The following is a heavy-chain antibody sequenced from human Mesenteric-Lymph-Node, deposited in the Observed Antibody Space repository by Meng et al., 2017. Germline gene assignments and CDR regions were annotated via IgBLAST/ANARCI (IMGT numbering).Heavy chain of an antibody. D-gene: IGHD3-10*01. V-gene: IGHV4-34*01. Sequence: QVQLQQWGAGLLKPSETLSRTCGVYGGSFSGYYWSWIRQPPGKGLEWIGEINHSGSTNYTPSLKSRVTMSVDTSKNQFSLMLTSVTATDTAVYYCARRRGGSGRDCWGQGTLVTVSS. CDR2: INHSGST. J-gene: IGHJ4*02. CDR3: ARRRGGSGRDC. CDR1: GGSFSGYY.